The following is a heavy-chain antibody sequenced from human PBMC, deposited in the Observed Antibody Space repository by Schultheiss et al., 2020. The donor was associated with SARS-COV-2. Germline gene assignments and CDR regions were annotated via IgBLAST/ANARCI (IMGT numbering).Heavy chain of an antibody. V-gene: IGHV4-34*01. CDR3: ASSKGI. D-gene: IGHD6-13*01. CDR1: GGSFRGYY. CDR2: INHSGST. Sequence: SQTLSLTCAVYGGSFRGYYWSWIRQPPGKGLEWIGEINHSGSTNYNPSLKSRLTISVDTSKNQFSLKLSSVTAADTAVYYCASSKGIWGQGTLVTVSS. J-gene: IGHJ4*02.